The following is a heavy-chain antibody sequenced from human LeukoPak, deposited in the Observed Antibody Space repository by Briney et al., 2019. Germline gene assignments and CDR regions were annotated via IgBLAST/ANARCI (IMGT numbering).Heavy chain of an antibody. CDR3: ARLWFGELVTDS. D-gene: IGHD3-10*01. Sequence: PSETLSLTCAVYGGSFSGYYWSWIRQPPGKGLEWIGEINHSGSTNYNPSLKSRVTISVDTSKNQFSPKLRSVTAADTAVYYCARLWFGELVTDSWGQGTLVTVSS. CDR2: INHSGST. CDR1: GGSFSGYY. J-gene: IGHJ4*02. V-gene: IGHV4-34*01.